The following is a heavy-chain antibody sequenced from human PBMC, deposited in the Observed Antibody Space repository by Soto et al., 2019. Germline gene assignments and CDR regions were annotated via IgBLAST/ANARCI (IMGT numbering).Heavy chain of an antibody. CDR2: INGYNANT. CDR3: ARGDRPVHFDH. Sequence: QVHLVQSGLEVKKPGASVKVSCKTSGYTFSNYGIAWVRQAPGQGLEWMGWINGYNANTNYAQKFQGRVTMTIDTAATSAYVELRSLRSDDTAVFYCARGDRPVHFDHWGQGTLVTVST. CDR1: GYTFSNYG. D-gene: IGHD2-2*01. V-gene: IGHV1-18*01. J-gene: IGHJ4*02.